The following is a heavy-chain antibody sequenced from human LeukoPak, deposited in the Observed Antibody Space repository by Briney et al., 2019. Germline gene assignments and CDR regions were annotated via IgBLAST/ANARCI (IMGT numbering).Heavy chain of an antibody. J-gene: IGHJ4*02. Sequence: PGRSLRLSCATSGFTYSHYWMHWVRQVPGKGLVCVSRINIDGTSRSYADSVKGRFTISRDNAKDALYLQMNSLRAEDTAVYYCARGSSDWYGIDYWGQGALVNVSS. V-gene: IGHV3-74*01. CDR2: INIDGTSR. CDR3: ARGSSDWYGIDY. CDR1: GFTYSHYW. D-gene: IGHD6-19*01.